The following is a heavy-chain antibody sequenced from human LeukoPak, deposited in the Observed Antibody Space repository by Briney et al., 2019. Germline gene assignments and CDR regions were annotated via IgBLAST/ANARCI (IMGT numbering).Heavy chain of an antibody. CDR1: GFTFSSYE. D-gene: IGHD3-10*01. J-gene: IGHJ3*02. V-gene: IGHV3-48*03. CDR3: ARDGVLLWFGEPASAFDI. Sequence: PGGSLRLSCAASGFTFSSYEMNWVRQAPGKGLEWVSYISSSGSTIYYADSVKGRFTISRDNAKNSLYLQMNSLRAEDTAVYYCARDGVLLWFGEPASAFDIWGQGTMVTVSS. CDR2: ISSSGSTI.